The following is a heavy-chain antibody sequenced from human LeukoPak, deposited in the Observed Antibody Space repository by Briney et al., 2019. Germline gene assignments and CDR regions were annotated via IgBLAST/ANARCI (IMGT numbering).Heavy chain of an antibody. Sequence: ASVKVSCKASGYTFIAYYMHWVRQAPGQGLEWMGWINPNSGGTNYAQKLQGRVTMTTDTSTSTAYMELRSLRSDDTAVYYCARDYTGYYYMDVWGKGTTVTVSS. V-gene: IGHV1-2*02. CDR3: ARDYTGYYYMDV. CDR1: GYTFIAYY. D-gene: IGHD2-8*02. CDR2: INPNSGGT. J-gene: IGHJ6*03.